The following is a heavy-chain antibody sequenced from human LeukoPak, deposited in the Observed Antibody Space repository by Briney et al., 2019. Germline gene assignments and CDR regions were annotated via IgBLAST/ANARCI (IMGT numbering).Heavy chain of an antibody. Sequence: TSETLSLTCTVSGYSISTGYYWDWIRQPPGKGLEWIGTFYHGGSTYYNPSLKSRVTISVDTSKNQFSLNLTSVTAADTAVYYCAREGLNMVRGVIPKEAWGWFDPWGQGTLVTVSS. D-gene: IGHD3-10*01. V-gene: IGHV4-38-2*02. CDR2: FYHGGST. J-gene: IGHJ5*02. CDR1: GYSISTGYY. CDR3: AREGLNMVRGVIPKEAWGWFDP.